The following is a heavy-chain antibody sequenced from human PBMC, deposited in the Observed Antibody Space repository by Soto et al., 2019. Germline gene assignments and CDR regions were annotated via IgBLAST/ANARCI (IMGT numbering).Heavy chain of an antibody. CDR1: GYNFGSYA. CDR2: IGGGGIGS. J-gene: IGHJ4*02. D-gene: IGHD1-7*01. CDR3: AKDPRLELRGVDS. V-gene: IGHV3-23*01. Sequence: DVHLLESGGGLVQTGGSLRLSCVASGYNFGSYAMIWVSQAPEKGLEWISTIGGGGIGSYYADSVKGRFTISRDNSKNTLYLQMNSLRAEDTGVYYCAKDPRLELRGVDSWGQGTQVTVSS.